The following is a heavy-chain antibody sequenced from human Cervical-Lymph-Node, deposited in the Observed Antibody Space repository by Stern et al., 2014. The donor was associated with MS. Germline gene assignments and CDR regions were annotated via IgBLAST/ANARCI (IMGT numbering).Heavy chain of an antibody. CDR1: GGSISSGGYS. V-gene: IGHV4-30-2*01. Sequence: QLQLQESGSGLVKPSQTLSLTCAVSGGSISSGGYSWSWIRQPPGKGLEWIGYIYHSGSTYYNPSLKSRVTISVERSTNQFSLKRVPVTAADTDVYYCARSSTVTPNAFDIWGQGTMVTVSS. CDR2: IYHSGST. J-gene: IGHJ3*02. CDR3: ARSSTVTPNAFDI. D-gene: IGHD4-17*01.